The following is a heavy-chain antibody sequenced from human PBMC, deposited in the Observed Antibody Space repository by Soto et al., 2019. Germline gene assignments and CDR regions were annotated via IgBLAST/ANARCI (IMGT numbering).Heavy chain of an antibody. Sequence: GGSLRLSCATSGFSFSTYAMHWVRQAPGKGLEWVSVIWYDGSNDNYADPLRGRFTVSRDNSKDTLYLQMNSLRVEDTAVYYCAREARFTFCDFDYWGQGTLVTVSS. D-gene: IGHD3-3*01. J-gene: IGHJ4*02. CDR3: AREARFTFCDFDY. V-gene: IGHV3-33*01. CDR1: GFSFSTYA. CDR2: IWYDGSND.